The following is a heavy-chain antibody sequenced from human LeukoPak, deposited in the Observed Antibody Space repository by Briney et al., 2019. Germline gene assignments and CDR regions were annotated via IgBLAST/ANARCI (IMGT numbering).Heavy chain of an antibody. V-gene: IGHV3-23*01. CDR1: GFPFSSHA. J-gene: IGHJ5*02. CDR2: ISNGKT. Sequence: GGSLGLSCAASGFPFSSHAMSWVRQPPRKGLEWVAAISNGKTYYADSVRGRFAISRDDSTNTVYLHMNSLRDEDTALYHCVREAGYCAPVCVKTNWFDPWGQGTLVTVSS. D-gene: IGHD2-15*01. CDR3: VREAGYCAPVCVKTNWFDP.